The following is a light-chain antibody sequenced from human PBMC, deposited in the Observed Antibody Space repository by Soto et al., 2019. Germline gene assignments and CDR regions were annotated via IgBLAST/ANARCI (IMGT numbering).Light chain of an antibody. CDR1: QGISTY. CDR3: QQLYSSPLT. Sequence: DIQLTQSPSFLSASVGDRVTITCRASQGISTYLAWYQQSPGKAPTLLIYAASTLQSGVPSRFSGSGSGTEFTLTISSLQPEDFATYYWQQLYSSPLTFGGGTKVEIK. V-gene: IGKV1-9*01. J-gene: IGKJ4*01. CDR2: AAS.